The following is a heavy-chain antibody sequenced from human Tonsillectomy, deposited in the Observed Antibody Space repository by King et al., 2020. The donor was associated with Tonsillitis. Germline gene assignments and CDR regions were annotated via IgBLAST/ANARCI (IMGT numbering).Heavy chain of an antibody. CDR2: FSAGGFST. J-gene: IGHJ6*03. CDR1: GFTFSSYA. D-gene: IGHD2-15*01. V-gene: IGHV3-23*04. Sequence: DVQLVESGGGLVQPGGSLRLSCAASGFTFSSYAMNWVRQAPGEGLEGVSAFSAGGFSTFYADSVKGRFTISRDNSKNTLYLQMNSLRAGDMAVYYCEKDEDMSQRYRAYFMDDWGKGTTVTVSS. CDR3: EKDEDMSQRYRAYFMDD.